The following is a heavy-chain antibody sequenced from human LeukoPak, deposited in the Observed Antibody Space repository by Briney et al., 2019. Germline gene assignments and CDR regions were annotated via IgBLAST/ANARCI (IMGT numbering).Heavy chain of an antibody. CDR3: ARFARFVDIVATITIGYYHGMDV. CDR2: INHSGST. V-gene: IGHV4-34*01. CDR1: GGSFSGYY. J-gene: IGHJ6*02. D-gene: IGHD5-12*01. Sequence: PSETLSLTCAVYGGSFSGYYWSRIRQPPGKGREWIGEINHSGSTNYNPSLKSRVTISVDTSKNQFSLKLSSVTAADTAVYYCARFARFVDIVATITIGYYHGMDVWGQGTTVTVSS.